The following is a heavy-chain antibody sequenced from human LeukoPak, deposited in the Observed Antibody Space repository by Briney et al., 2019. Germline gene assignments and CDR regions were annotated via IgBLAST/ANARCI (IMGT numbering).Heavy chain of an antibody. J-gene: IGHJ6*02. Sequence: TSETLSLTCTVSGGSISSYYWSWIRQPPGKGLEWIGYIYYSGSTNYNPSLKSRVTISVDRSKNQFSLKLSSVTAADTAVYYCARGRVEVGATRERYYYYGMDVWGQGTTVTVSS. D-gene: IGHD1-26*01. CDR3: ARGRVEVGATRERYYYYGMDV. CDR1: GGSISSYY. V-gene: IGHV4-59*12. CDR2: IYYSGST.